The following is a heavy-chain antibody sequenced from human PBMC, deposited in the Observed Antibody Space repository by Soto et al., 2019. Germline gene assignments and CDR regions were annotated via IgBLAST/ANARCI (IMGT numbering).Heavy chain of an antibody. CDR2: IGVSDGIT. CDR1: GFTFSAYA. J-gene: IGHJ4*02. V-gene: IGHV3-23*01. CDR3: VKDTPAWRQVWGYDY. D-gene: IGHD5-18*01. Sequence: PEGSLSLSFAASGFTFSAYAMCWVRQPPGKGLEWVSSIGVSDGITYYADSVKVRFTISRDNSENTLYLQMNGLRADETAVYYCVKDTPAWRQVWGYDYWGQGALVTVSS.